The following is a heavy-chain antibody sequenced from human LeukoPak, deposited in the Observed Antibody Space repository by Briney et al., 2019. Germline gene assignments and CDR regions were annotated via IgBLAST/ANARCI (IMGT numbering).Heavy chain of an antibody. Sequence: PGGSLRLSCAASGFNFRNYWMQWVRQAPGKGLVWVSRINSDGNSTSYADSVKGRFTISRDNAENTLYLQINSLRAEDTAVYYCATDEAATGRLDYWGQGTLVTDSS. CDR1: GFNFRNYW. CDR3: ATDEAATGRLDY. J-gene: IGHJ4*02. D-gene: IGHD1-1*01. CDR2: INSDGNST. V-gene: IGHV3-74*01.